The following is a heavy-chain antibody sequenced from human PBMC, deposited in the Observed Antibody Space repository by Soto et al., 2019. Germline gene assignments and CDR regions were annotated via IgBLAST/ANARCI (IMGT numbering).Heavy chain of an antibody. D-gene: IGHD2-8*01. V-gene: IGHV3-33*01. Sequence: PGGSLRLSCAASGFTFSSYGMHWVRQAPGKGLEWVAVIWYDGSNKYYADSVKGRFTISRDNSKNTLYLQMNSLRAEDTAVYYCARGFKNCTNGVCYRAHYYYGMDVWVQGTTVTVSS. CDR2: IWYDGSNK. CDR1: GFTFSSYG. J-gene: IGHJ6*02. CDR3: ARGFKNCTNGVCYRAHYYYGMDV.